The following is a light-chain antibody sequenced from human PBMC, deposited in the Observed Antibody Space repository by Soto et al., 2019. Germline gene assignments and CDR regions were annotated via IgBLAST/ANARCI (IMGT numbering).Light chain of an antibody. CDR3: QQYNSYIT. V-gene: IGKV1D-16*01. CDR1: QDIQKW. Sequence: DIQMTQSPSSVSASVGDTINITCRASQDIQKWLAWYQQKPGKAPKVLIYAASNLESGVSSRFSGSGSGTEFSPTISSLQPDDFATYYCQQYNSYITFGPGTKVDIK. J-gene: IGKJ3*01. CDR2: AAS.